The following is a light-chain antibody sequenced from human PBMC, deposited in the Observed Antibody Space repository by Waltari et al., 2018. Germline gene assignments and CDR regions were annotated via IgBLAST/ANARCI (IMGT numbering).Light chain of an antibody. CDR2: EVS. J-gene: IGLJ3*02. V-gene: IGLV2-14*01. Sequence: QSALTQSASVAGSPGQSITISCTGTSSDFAVFNYVARYQQHPGKAPQLMIYEVSKQPAGVSNRFSCSKSGNTASLTISGLQAEDEADYYCSSYTSTWVFGGGTKLTVL. CDR1: SSDFAVFNY. CDR3: SSYTSTWV.